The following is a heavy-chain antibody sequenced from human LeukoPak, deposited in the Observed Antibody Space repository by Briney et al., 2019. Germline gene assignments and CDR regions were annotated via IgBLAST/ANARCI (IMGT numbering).Heavy chain of an antibody. CDR2: IRYDGSNK. CDR3: AKRLVSGVTMYYFDY. Sequence: GGSLRLSCAASGFTFSSYGMHWVRQAPGKGLEWVAFIRYDGSNKYYADSVKGRFTISRDNSKNTLYLQMNSLRAEDTAVYYCAKRLVSGVTMYYFDYWGQGTLVTVSS. J-gene: IGHJ4*02. V-gene: IGHV3-30*02. CDR1: GFTFSSYG. D-gene: IGHD4/OR15-4a*01.